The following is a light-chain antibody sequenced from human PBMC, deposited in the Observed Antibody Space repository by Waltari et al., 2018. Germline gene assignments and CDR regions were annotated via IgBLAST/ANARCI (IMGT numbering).Light chain of an antibody. CDR2: GKN. J-gene: IGLJ1*01. CDR3: NSRDSDGNPFV. V-gene: IGLV3-19*01. Sequence: SSELTQDPAVSVALGQTVKITCQGDSLRYYYANWYLQRPGQAPLRVMYGKNNRPSGIPDCFSGYYSGETASLTSTGAQAEDEADYYCNSRDSDGNPFVFGPATKVTVL. CDR1: SLRYYY.